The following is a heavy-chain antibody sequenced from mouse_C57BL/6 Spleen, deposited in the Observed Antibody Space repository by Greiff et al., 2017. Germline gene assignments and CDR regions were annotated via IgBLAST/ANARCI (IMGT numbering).Heavy chain of an antibody. CDR1: GFTFSSYG. CDR3: ARLPNYYAMDY. CDR2: ISSGGSYT. J-gene: IGHJ4*01. Sequence: EVHLVESGGDLVKPGGSLKLSCAASGFTFSSYGMSWVRQTPDKRLEWVATISSGGSYTYYPDSVKGRFTISRDNAKNTLYLQMSSLKSEDTAMYYCARLPNYYAMDYWGQGTSVTVSS. V-gene: IGHV5-6*01.